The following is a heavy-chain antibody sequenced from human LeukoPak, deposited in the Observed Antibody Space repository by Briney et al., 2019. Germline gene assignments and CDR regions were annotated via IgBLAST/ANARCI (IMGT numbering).Heavy chain of an antibody. CDR2: IRSKAYGGTT. V-gene: IGHV3-49*04. J-gene: IGHJ4*02. CDR3: TRVHGSGSFSVY. CDR1: GSTFGDYA. Sequence: GSLRLSCTASGSTFGDYAMSWVRQAPGKGLEWVGFIRSKAYGGTTEYAASVKGRFTISRDDSKSIAYLQMNSLKTEDTAVYYCTRVHGSGSFSVYWGQGTLVTVSS. D-gene: IGHD3-10*01.